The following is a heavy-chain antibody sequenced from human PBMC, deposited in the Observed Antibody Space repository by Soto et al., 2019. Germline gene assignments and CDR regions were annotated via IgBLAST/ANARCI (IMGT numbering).Heavy chain of an antibody. CDR3: AKSGVGYYYYGMDV. V-gene: IGHV3-23*01. D-gene: IGHD6-25*01. CDR1: GFAFSSYA. Sequence: GGSLRLSCAASGFAFSSYAMSWVRQAPGKRLEWVSAISGSGGSTYYADSVKGRFTISRDNSKNTLYLQMNSLRAEDTAVYYCAKSGVGYYYYGMDVWGQGTTVTVSS. CDR2: ISGSGGST. J-gene: IGHJ6*02.